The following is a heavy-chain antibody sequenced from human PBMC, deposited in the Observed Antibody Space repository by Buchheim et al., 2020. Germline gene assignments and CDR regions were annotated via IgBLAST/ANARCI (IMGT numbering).Heavy chain of an antibody. CDR2: ISWDGGST. J-gene: IGHJ6*02. V-gene: IGHV3-43D*03. CDR1: GFTFDDYA. CDR3: AKDSSSSDDYYYYGMDV. Sequence: EVQLVESGGVVVQPGGSLRLSCAASGFTFDDYAMHWVRQAPGKGLEWVSLISWDGGSTYYADSVKGRFTISRDNSKNSLYLQMNSLRAEDTALYYCAKDSSSSDDYYYYGMDVWGQGTT. D-gene: IGHD6-6*01.